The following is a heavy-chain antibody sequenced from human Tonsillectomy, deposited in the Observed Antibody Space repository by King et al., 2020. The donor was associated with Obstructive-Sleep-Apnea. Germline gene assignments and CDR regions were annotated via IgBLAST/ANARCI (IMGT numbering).Heavy chain of an antibody. D-gene: IGHD3-9*01. V-gene: IGHV3-23*04. CDR1: GFTFSSYA. CDR2: ISGSVSST. J-gene: IGHJ4*02. CDR3: AKVRYDILTGKDY. Sequence: VQLVESGGGLVQPGGSLRLSCAASGFTFSSYAISWVRQAPGKGLEWVSGISGSVSSTYYADSVKGRFTISRDNSKNTLYLHMNSLRAEDTAVYYCAKVRYDILTGKDYWGQGTLVTVSS.